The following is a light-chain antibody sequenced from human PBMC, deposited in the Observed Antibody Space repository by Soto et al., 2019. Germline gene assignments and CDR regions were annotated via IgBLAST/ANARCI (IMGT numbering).Light chain of an antibody. J-gene: IGKJ1*01. CDR2: GAS. CDR1: QSVSSSY. V-gene: IGKV3-20*01. CDR3: QYSGA. Sequence: PGERATLSCRASQSVSSSYLAWYQQKRGQAPRLLIYGASSRATGIPDRFSGSGSETDYTLTINRLEPEDFAVYYCQYSGAFGQGTKVEIK.